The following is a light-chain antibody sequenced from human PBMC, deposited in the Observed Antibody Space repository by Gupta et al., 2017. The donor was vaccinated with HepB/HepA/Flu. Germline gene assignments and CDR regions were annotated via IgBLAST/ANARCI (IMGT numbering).Light chain of an antibody. CDR1: QTVSNY. V-gene: IGKV3-11*02. Sequence: EIVLTQSPATLYLSPGERATLSCRASQTVSNYLAWYQQKPGQAPRLLIYDASKRDTGISARFSGSGFGGDLTLAISTREQEDFAVYYCQQHSSCPSFTFGRGTKVEIK. CDR2: DAS. J-gene: IGKJ4*01. CDR3: QQHSSCPSFT.